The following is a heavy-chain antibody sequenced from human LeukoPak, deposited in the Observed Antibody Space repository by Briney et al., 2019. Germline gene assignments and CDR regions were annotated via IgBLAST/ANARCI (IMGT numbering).Heavy chain of an antibody. CDR3: ARDQYSSGWWRFDY. CDR2: ISGSGGST. D-gene: IGHD6-19*01. CDR1: GFTFSSYA. Sequence: GGSLRLSCAASGFTFSSYAMSWVRQAPGKGLEWVSAISGSGGSTYYADSVKGRFTISRDNSKNTLYLQMNSLRGEDTAVYYCARDQYSSGWWRFDYWGQGTLVTVSS. V-gene: IGHV3-23*01. J-gene: IGHJ4*02.